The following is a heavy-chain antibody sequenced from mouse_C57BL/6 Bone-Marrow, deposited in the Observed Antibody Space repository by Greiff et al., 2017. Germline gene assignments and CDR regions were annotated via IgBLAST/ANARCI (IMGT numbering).Heavy chain of an antibody. J-gene: IGHJ2*01. CDR3: ARGDNGCYRY. CDR2: FYPYNDDT. D-gene: IGHD2-3*01. V-gene: IGHV1-47*01. Sequence: QVQLQQSGAELVKPGASVKMSCKASGYTFTTYPIAWMKQNHGKSLEWIGNFYPYNDDTKYNEKFKGKATLTVEKSSSTAYLELSRVTSADAAVYYCARGDNGCYRYWGQGTTRTVSS. CDR1: GYTFTTYP.